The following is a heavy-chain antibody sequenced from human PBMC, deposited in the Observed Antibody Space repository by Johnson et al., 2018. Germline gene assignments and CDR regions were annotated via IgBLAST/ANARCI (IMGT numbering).Heavy chain of an antibody. CDR2: IWYDGSNK. Sequence: VQLLESGGGVVQPGRSLRLSCAASGFTFSSYGMHWVRQAPGKGLEWVAVIWYDGSNKYYADSVKGRFTISRENSKNTLYLQMNSLRAEDTAVYYCAGGVRYYYDSRGPTFGPNWFDPWGQGTRVTVSS. CDR1: GFTFSSYG. V-gene: IGHV3-33*08. CDR3: AGGVRYYYDSRGPTFGPNWFDP. J-gene: IGHJ5*02. D-gene: IGHD3-22*01.